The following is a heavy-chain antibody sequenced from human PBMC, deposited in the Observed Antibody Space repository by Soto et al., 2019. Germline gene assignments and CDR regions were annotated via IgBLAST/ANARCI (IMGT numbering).Heavy chain of an antibody. V-gene: IGHV1-18*01. D-gene: IGHD2-2*01. CDR1: GYTFTSYG. Sequence: GASVKVSCKASGYTFTSYGISWVRQAPGQGLEWMGWISAYNGNTNYAQKLQGRVTMTTDTSTSTAYMELRSLRSDDTAVYYCARDNNVVVPAAMVNYYYYYMDVWGKGTMVTVSS. CDR2: ISAYNGNT. CDR3: ARDNNVVVPAAMVNYYYYYMDV. J-gene: IGHJ6*03.